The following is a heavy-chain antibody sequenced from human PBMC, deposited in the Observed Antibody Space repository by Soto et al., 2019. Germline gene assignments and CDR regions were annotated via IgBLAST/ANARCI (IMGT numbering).Heavy chain of an antibody. CDR3: ARDGIRYYYGSGRHYYYYGMDV. J-gene: IGHJ6*02. Sequence: QVQLVESGGGVVQPGRSLRLSCAASGSTFSSYGMHWVRQAPGKGLEWVAVIWYDGSNKYYADSVKGRFTISRDNSKNTLYLQMNSLRAEDTAVYYCARDGIRYYYGSGRHYYYYGMDVWGQGTTVTVSS. CDR1: GSTFSSYG. V-gene: IGHV3-33*01. D-gene: IGHD3-10*01. CDR2: IWYDGSNK.